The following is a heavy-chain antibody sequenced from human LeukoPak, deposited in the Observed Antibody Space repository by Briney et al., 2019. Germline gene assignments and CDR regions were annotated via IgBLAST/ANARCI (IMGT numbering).Heavy chain of an antibody. CDR2: IYTSGST. V-gene: IGHV4-4*07. CDR1: GGSISSYY. Sequence: PSETLSLTCTVSGGSISSYYWSWIRQPAGKGLEWIGRIYTSGSTNYNPSLKSRVTMSVDTSKNQFSLKLSSVTAADTAVYYCAGKIAAAGLGWFDPWGQGTLVTVSS. J-gene: IGHJ5*02. D-gene: IGHD6-13*01. CDR3: AGKIAAAGLGWFDP.